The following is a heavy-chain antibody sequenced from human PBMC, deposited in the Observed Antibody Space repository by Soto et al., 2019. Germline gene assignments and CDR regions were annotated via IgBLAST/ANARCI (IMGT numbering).Heavy chain of an antibody. CDR1: GGSISSGGYS. V-gene: IGHV4-30-2*01. CDR3: ARALGGSYYFDY. D-gene: IGHD1-26*01. Sequence: LSLTCAVSGGSISSGGYSWSWIRQPPGKGLEWIGYIYHSGSTYYNPSLKSRVTISVDRSKNQFSLKLSSVTAADTAVYYCARALGGSYYFDYWGQGTPVTVSS. J-gene: IGHJ4*02. CDR2: IYHSGST.